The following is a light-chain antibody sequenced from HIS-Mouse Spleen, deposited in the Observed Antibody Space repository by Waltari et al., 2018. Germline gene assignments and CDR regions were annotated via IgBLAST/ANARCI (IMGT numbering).Light chain of an antibody. CDR3: QSADSSGTYWV. CDR1: ALPKQY. V-gene: IGLV3-25*03. J-gene: IGLJ3*02. CDR2: KDS. Sequence: SYELIQPPSVSVSPGQTARITCSGDALPKQYAYWYQQKPGQAPVLGIYKDSERPSGIPERFSGSSSGTTVTLTISGVQAEDEADYYCQSADSSGTYWVFGGGTKLTVL.